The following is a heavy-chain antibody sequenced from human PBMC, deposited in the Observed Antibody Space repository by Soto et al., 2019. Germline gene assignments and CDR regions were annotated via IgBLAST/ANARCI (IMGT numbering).Heavy chain of an antibody. CDR2: INPGNGNT. CDR1: GYTFTTYT. V-gene: IGHV1-3*01. D-gene: IGHD5-12*01. J-gene: IGHJ5*02. CDR3: AREWWLSYNWFDP. Sequence: GASVKVSCKASGYTFTTYTMHWVRQAPGQRLEWMGWINPGNGNTEYSQKFQGRVTITRDTSASTVYMELSSLESEDTAVYYCAREWWLSYNWFDPWGQGTLVTVSS.